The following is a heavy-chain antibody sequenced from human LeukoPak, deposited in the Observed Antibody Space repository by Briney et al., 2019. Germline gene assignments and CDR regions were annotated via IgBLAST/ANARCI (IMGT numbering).Heavy chain of an antibody. CDR2: INPNSGAT. J-gene: IGHJ4*02. CDR1: GYTFTDYY. V-gene: IGHV1-2*02. D-gene: IGHD1-26*01. CDR3: ATVGAKTFDH. Sequence: GASVKVSCKASGYTFTDYYVHWVRQAPGQGLEWMGWINPNSGATNYAQKSQGRVTMTRDTSISTAYMELSRLRSDDTAVYYCATVGAKTFDHWGQGTLVTVSS.